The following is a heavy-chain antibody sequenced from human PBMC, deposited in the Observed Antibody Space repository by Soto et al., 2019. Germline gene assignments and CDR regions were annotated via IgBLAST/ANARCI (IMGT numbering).Heavy chain of an antibody. Sequence: QVQLVQSGAEVKKPGSSVKVSCKASGGTFSSYAISWVRQAPGQGLEWMGGIIPIFGTANYAQKFQGRVRITADGSTSSADMELSSVRSEGTAVYYCARGARFCHFCSHWYFAFGGRGTVVTVSS. CDR2: IIPIFGTA. J-gene: IGHJ2*01. D-gene: IGHD3-10*02. V-gene: IGHV1-69*12. CDR1: GGTFSSYA. CDR3: ARGARFCHFCSHWYFAF.